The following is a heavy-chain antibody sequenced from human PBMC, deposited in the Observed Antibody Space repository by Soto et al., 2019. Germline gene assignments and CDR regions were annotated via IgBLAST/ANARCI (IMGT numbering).Heavy chain of an antibody. Sequence: XGSLKLSCAASGFIFNTYSMDWVRQAPGKGLEWVASISPSGSYMYYGDSLKGRFTVSRDNAKNSLYLQMDSLRADDTAIYYCARFGLVTFDCWGQGTLVTVSS. CDR2: ISPSGSYM. CDR3: ARFGLVTFDC. CDR1: GFIFNTYS. D-gene: IGHD3-3*01. V-gene: IGHV3-21*01. J-gene: IGHJ4*02.